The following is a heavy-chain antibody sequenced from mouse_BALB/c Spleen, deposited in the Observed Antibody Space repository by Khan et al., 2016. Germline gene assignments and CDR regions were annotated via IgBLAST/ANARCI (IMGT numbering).Heavy chain of an antibody. J-gene: IGHJ2*01. V-gene: IGHV9-2-1*01. CDR2: INTETGEP. CDR3: ATTD. CDR1: GYTFTDYS. Sequence: QIQLVQSGPELKKPGETVKISCKASGYTFTDYSMHWVKQAPGQGLKWMGWINTETGEPAYADDFKGRFAFTLETSASTAFLQINNLKNEDTGTDFCATTDWGQGTTLTVSS.